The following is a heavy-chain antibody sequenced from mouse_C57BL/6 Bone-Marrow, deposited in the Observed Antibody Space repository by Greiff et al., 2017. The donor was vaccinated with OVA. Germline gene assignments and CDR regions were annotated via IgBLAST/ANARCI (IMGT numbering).Heavy chain of an antibody. J-gene: IGHJ2*01. CDR3: ARHGDYGSFFDY. V-gene: IGHV5-6*01. CDR1: GFTFSSYG. Sequence: VQLQQSGGDLVKPGGSLKLSCAASGFTFSSYGMSWVRQTPDKRLEWVATISSGGSYTYSPDSVKGRFTISRDNAKNTLYLQMSSLKSEDTARYYCARHGDYGSFFDYGGQGTTLTVSS. D-gene: IGHD1-1*01. CDR2: ISSGGSYT.